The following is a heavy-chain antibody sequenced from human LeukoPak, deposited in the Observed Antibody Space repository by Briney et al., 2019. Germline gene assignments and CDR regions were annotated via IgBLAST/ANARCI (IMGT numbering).Heavy chain of an antibody. CDR2: IYYSGST. J-gene: IGHJ1*01. CDR1: GGSISSSSYY. Sequence: SETLSLTCTVSGGSISSSSYYWGWIRQPPGKGLEWIGSIYYSGSTYYNPSLRSRVSISVDTSKNQFSLRLTSVTAADTAVYYCARLTDSTSYYEYFHHWGQGTLVIVSS. CDR3: ARLTDSTSYYEYFHH. D-gene: IGHD2-2*01. V-gene: IGHV4-39*07.